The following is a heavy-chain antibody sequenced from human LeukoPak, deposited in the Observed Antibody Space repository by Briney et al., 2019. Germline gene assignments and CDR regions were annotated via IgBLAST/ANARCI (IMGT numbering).Heavy chain of an antibody. J-gene: IGHJ3*02. CDR1: GGSISSYY. CDR3: ARGYSSGLSAAFDI. D-gene: IGHD6-19*01. Sequence: SETLSLTCTVSGGSISSYYWSWIRQPPGKGLEWIGYIYTSGSTNYNPSLESRVTISVDTSKNQFSLKLSSVTAADTAVYYCARGYSSGLSAAFDIWGQGTMVTVSS. CDR2: IYTSGST. V-gene: IGHV4-4*09.